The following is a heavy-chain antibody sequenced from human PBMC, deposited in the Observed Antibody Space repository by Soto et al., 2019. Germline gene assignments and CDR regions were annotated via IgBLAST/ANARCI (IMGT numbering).Heavy chain of an antibody. J-gene: IGHJ5*01. D-gene: IGHD3-16*01. CDR1: GGSISSGGYY. CDR3: ARSWFGHQVHWFDS. V-gene: IGHV4-31*02. Sequence: SETLSLTCTVSGGSISSGGYYWSWIRQHPGKGLEWIGYIYYSGSTYYNPSLKSRVTISVDTSKNQFSLKLSSVTAADTAVYYCARSWFGHQVHWFDSWGQGTLVTVSS. CDR2: IYYSGST.